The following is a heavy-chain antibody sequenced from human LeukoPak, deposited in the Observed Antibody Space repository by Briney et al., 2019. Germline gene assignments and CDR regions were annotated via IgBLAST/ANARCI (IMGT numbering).Heavy chain of an antibody. CDR1: GFTFSSYW. CDR2: IKQDGSEK. D-gene: IGHD5-12*01. CDR3: ARAGIGYSGYDDGGDY. J-gene: IGHJ4*02. Sequence: GGPLRLPCAASGFTFSSYWMSWVRQAPGKGLEWVANIKQDGSEKYYVDSVKGRFTISRDNAKNSLYLQMNSLRAEDTAVYYCARAGIGYSGYDDGGDYWGQGTLVTVSS. V-gene: IGHV3-7*01.